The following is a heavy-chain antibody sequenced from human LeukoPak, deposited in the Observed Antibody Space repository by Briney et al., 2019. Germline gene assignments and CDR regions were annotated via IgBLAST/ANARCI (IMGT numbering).Heavy chain of an antibody. CDR2: IYHSGST. Sequence: SETLSLICAVSGYSISSGYYWGWIRRPPGKGLEWIGSIYHSGSTYYNPSLKSRVTISVDTSKNQFSLKLSSVTAADTAVYYCTRHGGSGSYYVNLQHSGQGTLVTVSS. CDR1: GYSISSGYY. D-gene: IGHD1-26*01. J-gene: IGHJ1*01. CDR3: TRHGGSGSYYVNLQH. V-gene: IGHV4-38-2*01.